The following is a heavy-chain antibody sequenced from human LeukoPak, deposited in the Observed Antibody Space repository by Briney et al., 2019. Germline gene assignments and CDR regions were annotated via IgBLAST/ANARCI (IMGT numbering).Heavy chain of an antibody. D-gene: IGHD3-3*01. Sequence: ASVKVSCKASGYTFTGYYMHWVRQAPGQGIEWMGWINRNSGGTNYAQKFQGRVTMTRDTSISTAYVEVSRLRSDDTAVYYCARMQYYDFWSGYYTSWFDPWGQGTLVTVSS. CDR2: INRNSGGT. CDR3: ARMQYYDFWSGYYTSWFDP. V-gene: IGHV1-2*02. CDR1: GYTFTGYY. J-gene: IGHJ5*02.